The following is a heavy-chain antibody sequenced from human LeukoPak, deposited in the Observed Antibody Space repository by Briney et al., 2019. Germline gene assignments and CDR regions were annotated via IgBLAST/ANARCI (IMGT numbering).Heavy chain of an antibody. CDR3: AKARHSSGYYPDDY. V-gene: IGHV3-30*18. CDR2: ISYDGSNK. D-gene: IGHD3-22*01. Sequence: GRSLRLSCAASGFTFSSYGMHWVRQAPGKRLEWVAVISYDGSNKYYADSVKGRFTISRDNSKNTLYLQMNSLRAEDTAVYYCAKARHSSGYYPDDYWGQGTLVTVSS. CDR1: GFTFSSYG. J-gene: IGHJ4*02.